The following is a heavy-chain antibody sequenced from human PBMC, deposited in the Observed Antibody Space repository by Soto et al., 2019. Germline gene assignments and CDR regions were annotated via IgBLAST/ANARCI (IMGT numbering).Heavy chain of an antibody. CDR3: GGDSSGYYYPDVFDI. J-gene: IGHJ3*02. Sequence: ASVKVSCKASGYTFTGYAMHWVRQAPGQRLEWMGWINAGNGNTKYSQKFQGRVTITRDTSASTAYMELSSLRSEDTAVYYCGGDSSGYYYPDVFDIWGQGTMVTVSS. CDR2: INAGNGNT. V-gene: IGHV1-3*01. CDR1: GYTFTGYA. D-gene: IGHD3-22*01.